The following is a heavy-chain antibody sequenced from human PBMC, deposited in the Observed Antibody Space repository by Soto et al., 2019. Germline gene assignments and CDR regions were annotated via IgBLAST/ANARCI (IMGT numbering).Heavy chain of an antibody. D-gene: IGHD3-16*02. Sequence: PSETLSLTCTVSGGSISSYYWSWIRQPPGKGLEWIGYIYYSGSTNYNPSLKSRVTISVDTSKNQFSLKLSSVTAADTAVYYCAKQNYDYIWGNYRGSLIGAFDTWGQGKMVTVSS. CDR3: AKQNYDYIWGNYRGSLIGAFDT. CDR1: GGSISSYY. J-gene: IGHJ3*02. V-gene: IGHV4-59*01. CDR2: IYYSGST.